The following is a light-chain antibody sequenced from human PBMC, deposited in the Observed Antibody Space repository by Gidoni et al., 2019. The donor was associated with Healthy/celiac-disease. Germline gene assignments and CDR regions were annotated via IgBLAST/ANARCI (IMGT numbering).Light chain of an antibody. J-gene: IGLJ1*01. Sequence: QSALTQAASVSGSPGQPITISSTGTSSDVGSYNLVSWYQQHPGKAPKLMIYEVSTRPSGVSNRFPGSKSGNTASLTISGLQAEDEADYYCCSYAGSSTYVFGTGTKVTVL. CDR3: CSYAGSSTYV. CDR2: EVS. V-gene: IGLV2-23*02. CDR1: SSDVGSYNL.